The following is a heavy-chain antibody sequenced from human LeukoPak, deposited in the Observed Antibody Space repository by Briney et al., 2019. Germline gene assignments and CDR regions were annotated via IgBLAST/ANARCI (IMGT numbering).Heavy chain of an antibody. Sequence: PGGSLRLSCAASGFTFSSYAMSWVRQAPGKGLEWVSAISGSGGTTHYADSVKGRFTISRDRSKNTLYLQMHSLRAEDTAVYYCAKDAFCTSTNCYASYFDYRGQGTLVTVSS. CDR1: GFTFSSYA. CDR3: AKDAFCTSTNCYASYFDY. J-gene: IGHJ4*02. V-gene: IGHV3-23*01. D-gene: IGHD2-2*01. CDR2: ISGSGGTT.